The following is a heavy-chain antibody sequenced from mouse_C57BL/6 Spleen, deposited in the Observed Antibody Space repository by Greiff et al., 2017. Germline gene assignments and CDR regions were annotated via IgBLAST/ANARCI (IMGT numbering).Heavy chain of an antibody. J-gene: IGHJ1*03. CDR1: GFTFSDYG. Sequence: EVKLMESGGGLVKPGGSLKLSCAASGFTFSDYGMHWVRQAPEKGLEWVAYISSGSSTIYYADTVKGRFTISRDNAKNTLFLQMTSLRYEDTALYYCARDYGSPPYFDVWGTGTTVTVSS. CDR2: ISSGSSTI. D-gene: IGHD1-1*01. V-gene: IGHV5-17*01. CDR3: ARDYGSPPYFDV.